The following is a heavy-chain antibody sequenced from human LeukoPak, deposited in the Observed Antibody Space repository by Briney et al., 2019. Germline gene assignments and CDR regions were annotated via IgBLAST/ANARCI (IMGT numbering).Heavy chain of an antibody. CDR2: INPSGGST. CDR1: GYTFTSYY. D-gene: IGHD6-13*01. Sequence: ASVKVSCKASGYTFTSYYMHWVRQAPGQGLEWMGIINPSGGSTSYAQKFQGRVTMTRDTSTSTVYMELSSLRSDDTAVYYCARASKKYSSSWYAYYYYYMDVWGKGTTVTIS. CDR3: ARASKKYSSSWYAYYYYYMDV. V-gene: IGHV1-46*01. J-gene: IGHJ6*03.